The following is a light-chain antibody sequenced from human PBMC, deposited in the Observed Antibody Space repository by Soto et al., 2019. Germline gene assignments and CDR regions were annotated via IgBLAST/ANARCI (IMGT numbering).Light chain of an antibody. CDR3: QQRGHWPRT. CDR1: QSVSTY. Sequence: EVVLTQSPATMSLYPGEGATLSCRASQSVSTYLGWYQQKPGQAPRLLIFEASKRAPGIPDRISGSGSGTDFTLTISSLEPEDFAVYYCQQRGHWPRTFGQGTKVEMK. V-gene: IGKV3-11*01. CDR2: EAS. J-gene: IGKJ1*01.